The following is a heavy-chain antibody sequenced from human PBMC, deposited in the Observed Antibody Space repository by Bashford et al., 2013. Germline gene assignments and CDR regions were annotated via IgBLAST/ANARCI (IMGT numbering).Heavy chain of an antibody. V-gene: IGHV4-39*01. CDR1: GGSISSRSYY. CDR3: VSGPYGSGRFSRGWAVYGMDV. Sequence: SETLSLTCTVSGGSISSRSYYWTWIRQPPGRGLEWIGTLCCGGTTYYNPSLASRVAISGDTSKNQFSVKLSSVTAADTAVYYCVSGPYGSGRFSRGWAVYGMDVWGQGTTVTVSS. D-gene: IGHD3-10*01. CDR2: LCCGGTT. J-gene: IGHJ6*02.